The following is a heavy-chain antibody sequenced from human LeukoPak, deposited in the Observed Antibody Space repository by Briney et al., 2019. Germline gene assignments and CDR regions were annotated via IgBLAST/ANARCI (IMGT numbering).Heavy chain of an antibody. J-gene: IGHJ6*02. Sequence: GGSLRLSCAASGFTFSSYWMSWVRQAPGKGLEWVANIKQDGSEKYYVDSVKGRLTISRDNAKNSLYLQMNSLRAEDTAVYYCARDQSPNYYGSGSFPYGMDVWGQGTTVTVSS. CDR2: IKQDGSEK. CDR3: ARDQSPNYYGSGSFPYGMDV. D-gene: IGHD3-10*01. V-gene: IGHV3-7*01. CDR1: GFTFSSYW.